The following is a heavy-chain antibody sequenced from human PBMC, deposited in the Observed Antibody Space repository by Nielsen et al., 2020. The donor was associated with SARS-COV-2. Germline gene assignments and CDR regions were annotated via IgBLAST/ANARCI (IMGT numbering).Heavy chain of an antibody. CDR2: INHSGTT. CDR3: ARRPTVYYYYMDV. CDR1: GGSFSGYY. Sequence: SETLSLTCAVYGGSFSGYYWSWIRQPPGKGLEWIGEINHSGTTNYNPSLKSRVTISVDTSKNQFSLKLSSVTAADTAVYYCARRPTVYYYYMDVWGKGTTVTVSS. J-gene: IGHJ6*03. D-gene: IGHD4-17*01. V-gene: IGHV4-34*01.